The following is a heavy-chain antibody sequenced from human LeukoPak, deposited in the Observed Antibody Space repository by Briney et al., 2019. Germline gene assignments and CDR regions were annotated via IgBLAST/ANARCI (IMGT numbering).Heavy chain of an antibody. Sequence: GGSLRLSCAASGFTLSSYGMHWVRQAPGKGLEWVAVISYDGSNKYYADSVKGRFTISRDNSKNTLYLQMNSLRAEDTAVYYCAEDLFFGEGGPCWFDPWGQGTLVTVSS. J-gene: IGHJ5*02. CDR1: GFTLSSYG. CDR2: ISYDGSNK. CDR3: AEDLFFGEGGPCWFDP. D-gene: IGHD3-10*01. V-gene: IGHV3-30*18.